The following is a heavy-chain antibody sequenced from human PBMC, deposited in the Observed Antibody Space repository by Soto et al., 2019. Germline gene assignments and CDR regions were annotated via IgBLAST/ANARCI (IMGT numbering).Heavy chain of an antibody. CDR2: IYHSGST. V-gene: IGHV4-4*02. D-gene: IGHD2-2*01. Sequence: SETLSLTCAVSGGSISSSNWWSWVRQPPGKGLEWIGEIYHSGSTNYNPSLKSRVTISVDKSKNQFSLKLSSVTAADTAVYYCARDGWYCSRTSCPQSYYYGMDVWGQGTTVTVSS. CDR1: GGSISSSNW. CDR3: ARDGWYCSRTSCPQSYYYGMDV. J-gene: IGHJ6*02.